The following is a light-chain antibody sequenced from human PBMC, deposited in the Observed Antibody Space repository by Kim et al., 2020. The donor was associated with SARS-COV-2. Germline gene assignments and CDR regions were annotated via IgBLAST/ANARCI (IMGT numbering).Light chain of an antibody. CDR3: QQYHNWPPIT. Sequence: PPGERAALPCKSSQNVGTKLAWYQQKPGQAPRLLIYDASTRASGIPDRFFGSGSGTEFTLIIGRLQSEDFALYYCQQYHNWPPITFGQGTRLEIK. CDR1: QNVGTK. J-gene: IGKJ5*01. CDR2: DAS. V-gene: IGKV3-15*01.